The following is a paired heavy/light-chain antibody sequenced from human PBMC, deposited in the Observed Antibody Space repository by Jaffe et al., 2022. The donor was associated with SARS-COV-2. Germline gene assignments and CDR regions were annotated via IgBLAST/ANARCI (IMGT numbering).Heavy chain of an antibody. CDR1: GFGFDSYW. V-gene: IGHV3-7*04. D-gene: IGHD3-10*01. CDR3: VRGGSGSYHGYHYYMDV. Sequence: EVGLVESGGGSAQRGGSLRLSCVASGFGFDSYWMTWVRQAPGKGLECVASIRQDGSEKYYLDSVKGRFTISRDNAKNSLYLQMNSLRADDTAVYSCVRGGSGSYHGYHYYMDVWGKGTTVTVSS. CDR2: IRQDGSEK. J-gene: IGHJ6*03.
Light chain of an antibody. CDR1: SSDVGAYNF. J-gene: IGLJ1*01. CDR2: DVS. CDR3: CSSAGTHIPYV. Sequence: QSALTQPRSVSGSPGQSVTISCTGTSSDVGAYNFISWYRQHPGKVPKLIISDVSQRPSGVPDRFSGSKSGNTASLTISGLQPDDEADYYCCSSAGTHIPYVFGTGTKVTVL. V-gene: IGLV2-11*01.